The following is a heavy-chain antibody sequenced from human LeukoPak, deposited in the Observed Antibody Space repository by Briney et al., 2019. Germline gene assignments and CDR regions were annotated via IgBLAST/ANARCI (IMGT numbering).Heavy chain of an antibody. D-gene: IGHD1-26*01. J-gene: IGHJ3*02. CDR3: ATRPLVWEGNDAFDI. Sequence: AGGSLRLSCAASGFTFSSYGMHWVRQAPGKGLEWVAVISYDGSNKYYADSVKGRFTISRDNSKNTLYLQMNSLRAEDTAVYYCATRPLVWEGNDAFDIWGQGTMVTVSS. CDR1: GFTFSSYG. V-gene: IGHV3-30*03. CDR2: ISYDGSNK.